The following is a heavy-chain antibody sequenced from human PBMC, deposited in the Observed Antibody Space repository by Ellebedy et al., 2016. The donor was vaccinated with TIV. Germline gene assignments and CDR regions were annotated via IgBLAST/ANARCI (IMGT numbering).Heavy chain of an antibody. J-gene: IGHJ4*02. D-gene: IGHD3-10*01. Sequence: GGSLRLXXVASGFKFSAHYVDWVRPAPGKGLEWVGRIRSKTRGYPTDYAASVKGRFTISRDDSKNSLYLQMSSLKAEDMAVYSCAVYWFGEPTGDFFDYWGQGTLVTVSS. CDR2: IRSKTRGYPT. V-gene: IGHV3-72*01. CDR3: AVYWFGEPTGDFFDY. CDR1: GFKFSAHY.